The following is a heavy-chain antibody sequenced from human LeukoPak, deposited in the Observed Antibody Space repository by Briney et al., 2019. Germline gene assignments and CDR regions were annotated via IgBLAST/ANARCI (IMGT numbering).Heavy chain of an antibody. V-gene: IGHV1-18*01. J-gene: IGHJ5*02. CDR2: ISGYNGNA. D-gene: IGHD3-16*02. Sequence: GASVKVSCKASGYTFTSYGLSWVRQAPGQGLEWMGWISGYNGNANYAQKFQGRVTMTTDTSTSTVYMELSSLRSEDTAVYYCARDISYYDYVWGSYRDNWFDPWGQGTLVTVSS. CDR3: ARDISYYDYVWGSYRDNWFDP. CDR1: GYTFTSYG.